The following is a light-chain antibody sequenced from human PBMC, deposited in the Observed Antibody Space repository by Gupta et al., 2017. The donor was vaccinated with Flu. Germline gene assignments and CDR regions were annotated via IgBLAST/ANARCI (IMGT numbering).Light chain of an antibody. Sequence: QSVLTQPPSASGTPGQRVTISCYGSNSNIGNQYVSWYQHLPGTTPRLLIHRNDQRPSGVPDRFSASKSGTSASLTISGLRSEDEADYYCSSWDGSLFGVIFGGGTKLTV. CDR2: RND. CDR1: NSNIGNQY. CDR3: SSWDGSLFGVI. V-gene: IGLV1-47*01. J-gene: IGLJ2*01.